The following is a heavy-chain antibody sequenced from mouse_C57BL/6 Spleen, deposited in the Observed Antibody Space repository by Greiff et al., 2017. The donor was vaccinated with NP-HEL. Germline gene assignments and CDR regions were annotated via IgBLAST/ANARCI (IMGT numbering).Heavy chain of an antibody. CDR3: ARGGDSSGYCAMDY. CDR2: ISDGGSYT. Sequence: EVKLVESGGGLVKPGGSLKLSCAASGFTFSSYAMSWVRQTPEKRLEWVATISDGGSYTYYPDNVKGRFTISRDNAKNNLYLQMSHLKSEDTAMYYCARGGDSSGYCAMDYWGQGTSVTVSS. J-gene: IGHJ4*01. D-gene: IGHD3-2*02. V-gene: IGHV5-4*03. CDR1: GFTFSSYA.